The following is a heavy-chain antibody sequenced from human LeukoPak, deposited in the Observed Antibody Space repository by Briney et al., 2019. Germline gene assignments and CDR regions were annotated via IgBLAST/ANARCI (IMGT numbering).Heavy chain of an antibody. Sequence: ASVKVSCKASGYTFTSYGISWVRQAPGQGLEWMGWITAYNGNTNYAQKLQGRVTMTTDTSTSTAYMELRSLRSDDTAVYYCARGNYCSGGGCYDGAFDYWGQGTLVTVSS. CDR2: ITAYNGNT. V-gene: IGHV1-18*01. J-gene: IGHJ4*02. D-gene: IGHD2-15*01. CDR1: GYTFTSYG. CDR3: ARGNYCSGGGCYDGAFDY.